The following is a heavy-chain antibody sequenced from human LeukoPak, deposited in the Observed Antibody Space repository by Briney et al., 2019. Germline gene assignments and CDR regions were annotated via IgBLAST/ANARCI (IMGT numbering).Heavy chain of an antibody. Sequence: PGGSLRLSCAASGFTFSTYAMSWIRQAPGKGLEWVSYISSSGSTIYYADSVKGRFTISRDNAKNSLYLQMNSLRAEDTAVYYCARVQAVAGTLGIDYWGQGTLVTVSS. J-gene: IGHJ4*02. D-gene: IGHD6-19*01. CDR3: ARVQAVAGTLGIDY. V-gene: IGHV3-11*01. CDR2: ISSSGSTI. CDR1: GFTFSTYA.